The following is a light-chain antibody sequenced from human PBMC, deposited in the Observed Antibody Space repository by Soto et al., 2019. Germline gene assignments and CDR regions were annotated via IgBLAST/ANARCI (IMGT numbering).Light chain of an antibody. Sequence: DIQMTQSPSTLSASVGDRVTIXCRASQSISSWLAWYQQKPGKAPKLLIYDASSLESGVPSRFSGSGSGTEFTLTISSLQPDDFATYYCQQYNSYSLYTFGQGTKLEIK. V-gene: IGKV1-5*01. CDR2: DAS. CDR3: QQYNSYSLYT. J-gene: IGKJ2*01. CDR1: QSISSW.